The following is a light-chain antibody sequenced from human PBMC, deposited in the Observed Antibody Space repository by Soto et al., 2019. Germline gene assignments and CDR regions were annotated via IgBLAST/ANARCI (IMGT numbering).Light chain of an antibody. CDR3: QQRGNWPLT. CDR1: QDIGTY. V-gene: IGKV3-11*01. J-gene: IGKJ4*01. Sequence: ETVLTQSPVTLSLSPGDRATLSCRASQDIGTYLIWYQQRLGQAPRLLISDASSRATGVPARFSGSGSGTEFTLTISSLEPEDFALYYCQQRGNWPLTFGGGTKVEI. CDR2: DAS.